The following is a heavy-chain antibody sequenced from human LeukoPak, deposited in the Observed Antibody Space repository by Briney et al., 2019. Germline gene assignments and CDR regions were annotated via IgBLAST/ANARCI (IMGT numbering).Heavy chain of an antibody. CDR1: GFTFDDYA. Sequence: GRSLRFSCAASGFTFDDYAMHWVRQAPGKGLEWVSGISWNSGSIGYADSVKGRFTISRDNAKNSLYLQMNSLRAEDTALYYCAKSKWIQLWLCFDYWGQGTLVTVSS. J-gene: IGHJ4*02. CDR3: AKSKWIQLWLCFDY. V-gene: IGHV3-9*01. D-gene: IGHD5-18*01. CDR2: ISWNSGSI.